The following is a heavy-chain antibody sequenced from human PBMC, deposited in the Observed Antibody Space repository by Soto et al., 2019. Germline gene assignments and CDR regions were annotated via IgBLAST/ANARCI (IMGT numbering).Heavy chain of an antibody. CDR3: ARHHGDTHMPLPLYYYGMDV. CDR1: GDRFTSYG. J-gene: IGHJ6*02. CDR2: IYPGDSDT. D-gene: IGHD2-2*01. V-gene: IGHV5-51*01. Sequence: XESLKVSCKCSGDRFTSYGIGWVLQMPGKGLEWMGIIYPGDSDTRYSPSFQGQVTISADKSISTAYLQWSSLKASDTAMYYCARHHGDTHMPLPLYYYGMDVWGQGTTVTVSS.